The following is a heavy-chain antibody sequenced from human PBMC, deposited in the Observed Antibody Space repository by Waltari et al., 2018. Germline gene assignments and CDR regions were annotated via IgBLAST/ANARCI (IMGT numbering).Heavy chain of an antibody. V-gene: IGHV4-34*01. CDR1: GESFSGYF. CDR2: IHYDGST. J-gene: IGHJ4*01. Sequence: QVQLHQWGAGLLKPSETLSLTGAVSGESFSGYFWSWIRPPPGKGLAWLGAIHYDGSTNYKPSLKSRLSLSVDTTKKHFSLRLTSVTAADTGMYFCARYGEVPPNYFFDFWGQGIRVTVSS. CDR3: ARYGEVPPNYFFDF. D-gene: IGHD2-21*01.